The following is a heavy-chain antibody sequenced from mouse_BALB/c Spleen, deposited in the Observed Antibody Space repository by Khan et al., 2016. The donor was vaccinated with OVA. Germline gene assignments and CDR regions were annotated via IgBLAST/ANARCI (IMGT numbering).Heavy chain of an antibody. Sequence: QVQLKQSGAELARPGASVKMSCKASGYTFTSYTIHWIKMRPGQGLEWIGYINPSNNYTNYNQKFKDKATLTADKSSTTAYMQLSSLTSESSSVYTCGRDGDYCRNGGWIAYWGQGTLVTVSA. D-gene: IGHD2-1*01. CDR3: GRDGDYCRNGGWIAY. J-gene: IGHJ3*01. CDR1: GYTFTSYT. V-gene: IGHV1-4*01. CDR2: INPSNNYT.